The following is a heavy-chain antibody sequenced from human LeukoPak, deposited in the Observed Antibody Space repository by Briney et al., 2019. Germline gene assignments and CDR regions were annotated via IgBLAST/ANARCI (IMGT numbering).Heavy chain of an antibody. D-gene: IGHD3-22*01. Sequence: PSETLSLTCTVSGGSISSYYWSWIRQPPGKGLEWIGYIYYSGSTNYNPSLKSRVTISVDTSKNQFSLKLSSVTAADTAVYYCARAGDSSGYYLYRDYYYYMDVWDKGTTVTVSS. J-gene: IGHJ6*03. CDR1: GGSISSYY. V-gene: IGHV4-59*01. CDR3: ARAGDSSGYYLYRDYYYYMDV. CDR2: IYYSGST.